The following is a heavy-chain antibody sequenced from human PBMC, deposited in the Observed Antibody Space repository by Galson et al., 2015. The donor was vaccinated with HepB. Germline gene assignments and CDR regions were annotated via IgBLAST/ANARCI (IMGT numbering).Heavy chain of an antibody. CDR2: ISYDGSNK. CDR1: GFTFSSYG. J-gene: IGHJ3*02. CDR3: AKVDTAMDDAFDI. Sequence: SLRLSCAASGFTFSSYGMHWVRQAPGKGLEWVAVISYDGSNKYYADSVKGRFTISRDNSKNTLYLQMNSLRAEDTAVYYCAKVDTAMDDAFDIWGQGTTVTVSS. D-gene: IGHD5-18*01. V-gene: IGHV3-30*18.